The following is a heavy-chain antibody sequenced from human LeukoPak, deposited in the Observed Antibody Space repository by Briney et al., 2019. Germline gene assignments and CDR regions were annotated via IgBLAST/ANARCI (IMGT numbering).Heavy chain of an antibody. V-gene: IGHV1-46*01. CDR2: INPSGGST. Sequence: GASVKVSCKASGYTFTSYYMHWVRQAPGQGLEWMGIINPSGGSTSYAQKFQGRVTMTRDTSTSTVYMELGSLRSEDTAVYYCAAAYYDSSGYVFGWFDPWGQGTLVTVSS. CDR1: GYTFTSYY. J-gene: IGHJ5*02. CDR3: AAAYYDSSGYVFGWFDP. D-gene: IGHD3-22*01.